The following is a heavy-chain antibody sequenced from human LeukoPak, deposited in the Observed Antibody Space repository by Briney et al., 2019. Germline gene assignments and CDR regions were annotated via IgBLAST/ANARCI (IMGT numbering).Heavy chain of an antibody. D-gene: IGHD3-22*01. CDR1: EFTFTNYA. V-gene: IGHV3-23*01. CDR2: ISSSGAVT. J-gene: IGHJ5*02. CDR3: ARNRHDSARLPFDP. Sequence: GGSLRLSCAASEFTFTNYAMSWARQAPGEGLEWVSAISSSGAVTSYANSVRGRFTISRDNSKNTVYLQMNSLPAEATAIYYCARNRHDSARLPFDPWGQGTLVTVSS.